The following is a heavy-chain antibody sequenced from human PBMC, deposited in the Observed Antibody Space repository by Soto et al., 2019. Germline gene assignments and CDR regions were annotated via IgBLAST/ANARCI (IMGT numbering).Heavy chain of an antibody. CDR3: ARDAGYCSSTSCSEFDP. CDR1: GGTFSSYA. Sequence: SVKVSCKASGGTFSSYAISWVRQAPGQGLEWMGGIIPIFGTANYAQKFQGRVTITADESTSTAYMELSSLRPEDTAVYYCARDAGYCSSTSCSEFDPWGQGTLVTVSS. V-gene: IGHV1-69*13. D-gene: IGHD2-2*01. J-gene: IGHJ5*02. CDR2: IIPIFGTA.